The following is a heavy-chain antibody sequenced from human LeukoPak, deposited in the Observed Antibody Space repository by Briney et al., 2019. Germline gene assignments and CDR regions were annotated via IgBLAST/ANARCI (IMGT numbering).Heavy chain of an antibody. J-gene: IGHJ6*03. V-gene: IGHV1-46*01. CDR1: GYTFTSYY. CDR2: INPNYGST. D-gene: IGHD4/OR15-4a*01. CDR3: ARSASDLYYYMDV. Sequence: ASVKVSCKASGYTFTSYYMHWVRQAPGQGLEWMGIINPNYGSTSYAQKFQGRVTMTRDTSTSTVYMELSSLRSEDAAVYYCARSASDLYYYMDVWGKGTTVTVSS.